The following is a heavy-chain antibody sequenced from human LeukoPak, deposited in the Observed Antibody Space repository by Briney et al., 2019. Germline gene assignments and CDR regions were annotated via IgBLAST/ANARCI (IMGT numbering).Heavy chain of an antibody. CDR2: IYYGGST. J-gene: IGHJ4*02. Sequence: SETLSLTCTVSGGSISSYYWSWIRQPPGKGLEWIGYIYYGGSTNYNPSLKSRVTISVDTSKNQFSLKLRSVTAADTAVYYCARVTGYMIEDYFDYWGQGILVTVSS. V-gene: IGHV4-59*01. D-gene: IGHD3-9*01. CDR1: GGSISSYY. CDR3: ARVTGYMIEDYFDY.